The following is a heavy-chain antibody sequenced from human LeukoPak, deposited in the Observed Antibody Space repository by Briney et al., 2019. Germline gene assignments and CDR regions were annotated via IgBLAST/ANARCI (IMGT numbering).Heavy chain of an antibody. CDR1: GYTFTGYY. V-gene: IGHV1-69*05. J-gene: IGHJ4*02. CDR3: ASGGSYYAPFDY. Sequence: SVKVSCEASGYTFTGYYMHWVRQAPGQGLEWMGGIIPIFGTANYAQKFQGRVTITTDESTSTAYMELSSLRSEDTAVYYCASGGSYYAPFDYWGQGTLVTVSS. D-gene: IGHD1-26*01. CDR2: IIPIFGTA.